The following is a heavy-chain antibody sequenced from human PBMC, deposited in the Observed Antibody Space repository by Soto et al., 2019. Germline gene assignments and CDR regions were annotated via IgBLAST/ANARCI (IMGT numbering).Heavy chain of an antibody. CDR3: ARGVGLYSNYDY. CDR1: GYTFTSYA. V-gene: IGHV1-3*01. Sequence: QVQLVQSGAEVKKPGASVKVSCKASGYTFTSYAMHWVRQAPGQRLEWMGWINAGNGNTKYSQKFQGRVTITRDTSASTAYMELSSLRSEDTAAYYCARGVGLYSNYDYWGQGTLVTVSS. CDR2: INAGNGNT. J-gene: IGHJ4*02. D-gene: IGHD2-2*02.